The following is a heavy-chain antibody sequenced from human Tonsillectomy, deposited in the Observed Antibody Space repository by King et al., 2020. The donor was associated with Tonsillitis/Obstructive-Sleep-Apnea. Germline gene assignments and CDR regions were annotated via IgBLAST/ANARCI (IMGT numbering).Heavy chain of an antibody. V-gene: IGHV3-23*04. CDR2: IGRGSTT. Sequence: VQLVESGGGLVQPGGSLRLSCAASGFTFNSYSMSWVRQAPGKGLEWVSVIGRGSTTYYADSVKGRLTISRDNSKNTVYLQMNTLRAEDTAVYFCAGPRYCTSSSCYYFDYWGQGTLVTVSS. CDR3: AGPRYCTSSSCYYFDY. CDR1: GFTFNSYS. D-gene: IGHD2-2*01. J-gene: IGHJ4*02.